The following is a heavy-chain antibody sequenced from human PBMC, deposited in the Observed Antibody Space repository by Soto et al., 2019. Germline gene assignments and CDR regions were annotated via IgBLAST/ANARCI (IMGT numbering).Heavy chain of an antibody. D-gene: IGHD5-18*01. CDR1: GYTFTSYG. J-gene: IGHJ4*02. V-gene: IGHV1-18*04. CDR2: ISAYNGNT. CDR3: ARDLGYSYGPRYFDY. Sequence: VASVKVSCKASGYTFTSYGISWVREAPGQGLEWMGWISAYNGNTNYAQKLQGRVTMTTDTSTSTAYMELRSLRSDDTAVYYCARDLGYSYGPRYFDYWGQGTLVTVSS.